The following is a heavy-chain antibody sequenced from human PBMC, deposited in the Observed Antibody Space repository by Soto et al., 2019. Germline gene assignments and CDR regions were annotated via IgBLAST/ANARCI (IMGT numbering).Heavy chain of an antibody. CDR1: GGSISSGGYY. Sequence: QVQLQESGPGLVKPSQTLSLTCTVSGGSISSGGYYWSWIRQHPGKGLEWIGYIYYSGSTYYNPSLKSRVTISVDTSKNQYSLKLSSVTAADTAVYDCARGQWLVRRFFDIWGQGTMVTVSS. V-gene: IGHV4-31*03. D-gene: IGHD6-19*01. CDR3: ARGQWLVRRFFDI. CDR2: IYYSGST. J-gene: IGHJ3*02.